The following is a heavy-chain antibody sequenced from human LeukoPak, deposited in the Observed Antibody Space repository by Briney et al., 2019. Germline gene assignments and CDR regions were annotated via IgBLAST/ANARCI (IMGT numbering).Heavy chain of an antibody. CDR3: VRHLSLGYQDPYLEY. V-gene: IGHV4-59*08. CDR2: IHHTGTT. J-gene: IGHJ4*02. CDR1: GGSISTFY. D-gene: IGHD2-2*01. Sequence: SETLSLTCTVSGGSISTFYWSWIRRTPGKGLEWIGEIHHTGTTKYNPSLKSRLTISVDTSKNQFSLKLRSVTATDTAVYYCVRHLSLGYQDPYLEYWGQRTLVTVSS.